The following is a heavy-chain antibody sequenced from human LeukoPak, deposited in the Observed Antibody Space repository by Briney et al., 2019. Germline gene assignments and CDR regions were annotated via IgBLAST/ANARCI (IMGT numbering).Heavy chain of an antibody. CDR2: IYHSGST. CDR1: GGSISSGGYY. Sequence: PSETLSLTCTVSGGSISSGGYYWSWIRQPPGKGLEWIGYIYHSGSTNYNPSLKSRVTMSVDKSKNQFSLRWSSVTAADTAVYYCARRSYYGDYLIFDYWGQGTLVTVSS. D-gene: IGHD4-17*01. CDR3: ARRSYYGDYLIFDY. J-gene: IGHJ4*02. V-gene: IGHV4-30-2*01.